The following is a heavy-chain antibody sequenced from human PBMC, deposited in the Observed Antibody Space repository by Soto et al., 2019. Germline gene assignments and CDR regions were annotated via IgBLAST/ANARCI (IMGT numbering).Heavy chain of an antibody. CDR2: ISYDGSNK. J-gene: IGHJ6*03. Sequence: GGSLRLSCAASGFTFSSYGMHWVRQAPGKGLEWVAVISYDGSNKYYADSVKGRFTISRDNSKNTLYLQMNSLRAEDTVVYYCAKDRYSNYSYYYYMDVWGKGTTVTVS. CDR3: AKDRYSNYSYYYYMDV. CDR1: GFTFSSYG. D-gene: IGHD4-4*01. V-gene: IGHV3-30*18.